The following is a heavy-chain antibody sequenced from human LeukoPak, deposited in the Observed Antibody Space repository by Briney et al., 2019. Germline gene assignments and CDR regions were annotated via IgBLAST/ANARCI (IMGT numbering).Heavy chain of an antibody. CDR1: GFTFDDYA. CDR3: ARAGTQLAYNLDI. CDR2: ISWNSGSI. Sequence: GGSLRLSCAACGFTFDDYAMHWVRQAPGKGLEWVSGISWNSGSIGYADSVKGRFTISRDNAKNSLYLQMNSLRAEDTAVYYCARAGTQLAYNLDIWGQGTMVTVSS. J-gene: IGHJ3*02. V-gene: IGHV3-9*01. D-gene: IGHD6-13*01.